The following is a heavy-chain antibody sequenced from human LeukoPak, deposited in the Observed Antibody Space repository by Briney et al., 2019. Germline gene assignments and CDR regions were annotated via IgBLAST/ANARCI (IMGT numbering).Heavy chain of an antibody. D-gene: IGHD1-26*01. V-gene: IGHV3-48*03. Sequence: GGSLRLSRAASGFTVSSYEMNWVRQAPGKGLEWGSYISSSGSTIYYADSVKGRFTISRDNAKNSLYLQMNSLRAEDTAVYYCARGWELLFDYWGQGTLVTVSS. J-gene: IGHJ4*02. CDR2: ISSSGSTI. CDR1: GFTVSSYE. CDR3: ARGWELLFDY.